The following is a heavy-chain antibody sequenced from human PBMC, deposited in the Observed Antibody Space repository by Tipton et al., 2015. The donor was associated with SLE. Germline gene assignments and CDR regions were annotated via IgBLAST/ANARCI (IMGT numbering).Heavy chain of an antibody. CDR3: AGSEKPGPTAGVS. CDR2: ISAYNGNT. V-gene: IGHV1-18*01. J-gene: IGHJ5*02. CDR1: GYTFTSYG. D-gene: IGHD4-17*01. Sequence: QSGPEVKMPGASVKVSCKASGYTFTSYGVSWVRQAPGQGLEWMGWISAYNGNTNYAQKLQGRVTMTTDTSTSTAYMELRSLRSEDTGVYYWAGSEKPGPTAGVSWGQAALVSVSS.